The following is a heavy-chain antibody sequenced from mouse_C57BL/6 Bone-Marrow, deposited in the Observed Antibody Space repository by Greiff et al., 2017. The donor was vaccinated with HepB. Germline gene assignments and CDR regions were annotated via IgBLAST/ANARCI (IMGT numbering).Heavy chain of an antibody. CDR2: IDPSDSYT. Sequence: QVQLQQPGAELVMPGASVKLSCKASGYTFTSYWMHWVKQRPGQGLEWIGEIDPSDSYTNYNQKFKGKSTLTVDKSSSTAYMQLSSLTSEDSAVYYCAREGDYWYFDVGGTGTTVTVSS. CDR3: AREGDYWYFDV. V-gene: IGHV1-69*01. J-gene: IGHJ1*03. CDR1: GYTFTSYW.